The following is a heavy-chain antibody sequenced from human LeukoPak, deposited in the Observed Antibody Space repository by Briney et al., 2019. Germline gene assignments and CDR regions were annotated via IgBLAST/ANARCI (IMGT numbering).Heavy chain of an antibody. Sequence: SETLSLTCAVYGGSFSGYYWSWIRQPPGKGLEWIGEINHSGSTNYNPSLKSRVTISVDTSKNQFSLKLSSVTAADTAVYYCAREGSGSYYRYYYYMDVWGKGTTVTISS. V-gene: IGHV4-34*01. CDR2: INHSGST. CDR1: GGSFSGYY. CDR3: AREGSGSYYRYYYYMDV. J-gene: IGHJ6*03. D-gene: IGHD3-10*01.